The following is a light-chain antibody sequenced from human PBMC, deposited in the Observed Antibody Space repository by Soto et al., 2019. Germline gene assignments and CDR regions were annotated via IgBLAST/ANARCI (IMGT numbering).Light chain of an antibody. J-gene: IGKJ5*01. CDR1: RSVYNN. Sequence: EIVMTQSPATLSVSPGERATLSCRASRSVYNNLAWYQQKPGPAPRLLIYGASTRATGVPARFSGRGSGTEFTLTISSLQSEDFAVYYCQQYTNWPPNTFGQGTRLEIK. V-gene: IGKV3-15*01. CDR3: QQYTNWPPNT. CDR2: GAS.